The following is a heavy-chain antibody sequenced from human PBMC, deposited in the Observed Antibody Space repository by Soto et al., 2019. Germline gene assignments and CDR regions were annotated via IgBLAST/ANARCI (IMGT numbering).Heavy chain of an antibody. V-gene: IGHV1-24*01. J-gene: IGHJ6*03. CDR2: FDPEDGET. D-gene: IGHD5-12*01. Sequence: ASVKVSCKVSGYTLTELSMHWVRQAPGKGLEWMGGFDPEDGETIYAQKLQGRVTITGDTSTSTAYMELSSLRSEDTAVYCCAARSGATRGYYYMAVWGEGTTVTVSS. CDR3: AARSGATRGYYYMAV. CDR1: GYTLTELS.